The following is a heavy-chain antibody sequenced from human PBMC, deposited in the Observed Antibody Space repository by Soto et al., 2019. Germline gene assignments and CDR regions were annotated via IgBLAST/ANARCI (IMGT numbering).Heavy chain of an antibody. V-gene: IGHV1-69*01. D-gene: IGHD3-10*01. CDR2: SIPIFGTA. J-gene: IGHJ5*02. CDR3: ARTPLPYGSGSYRGGYNWFDP. CDR1: GGTFSSYA. Sequence: QVQLVQSGAEVKKPGSSVKVSCKASGGTFSSYAISWVRQAPGQGLEWMGGSIPIFGTANYAQKLQGRVKITADESTSTAYMALSSLRSEDTAVYYCARTPLPYGSGSYRGGYNWFDPWGQGTLVTVSS.